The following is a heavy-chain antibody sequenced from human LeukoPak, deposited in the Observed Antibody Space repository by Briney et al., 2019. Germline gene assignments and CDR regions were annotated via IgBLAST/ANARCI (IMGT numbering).Heavy chain of an antibody. CDR2: ISGSGGST. J-gene: IGHJ4*02. Sequence: GGSLRLSCAASGFTFSSYAMSWVRQAPGKGLEWVPAISGSGGSTYYADSVKGRFTISRDNSKNTLYLQMNSLRAEDTAVYYCAQVHYYDSSGYPVGFDYWGQGTLVTVSS. V-gene: IGHV3-23*01. CDR1: GFTFSSYA. D-gene: IGHD3-22*01. CDR3: AQVHYYDSSGYPVGFDY.